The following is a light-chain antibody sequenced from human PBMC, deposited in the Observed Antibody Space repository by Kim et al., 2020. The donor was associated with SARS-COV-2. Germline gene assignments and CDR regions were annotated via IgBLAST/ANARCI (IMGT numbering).Light chain of an antibody. CDR3: QQYNNWPRT. J-gene: IGKJ1*01. CDR2: GAS. CDR1: QGVNNN. Sequence: EIVMTQSPATLSVSPGERATLSCRASQGVNNNLAWYQQKPGQAPRLLIYGASTRATGIPARFSGSGSGTEFTLTVSSLQSEDFAVYYCQQYNNWPRTFGQGTKVDIK. V-gene: IGKV3-15*01.